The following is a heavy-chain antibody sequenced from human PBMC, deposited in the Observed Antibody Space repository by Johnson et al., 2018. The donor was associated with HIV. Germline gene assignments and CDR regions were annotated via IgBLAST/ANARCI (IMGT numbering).Heavy chain of an antibody. D-gene: IGHD6-19*01. CDR1: GFSFSSYA. CDR3: ARGVGSGWY. CDR2: LSYDGSTK. J-gene: IGHJ2*01. Sequence: QVQLVESGGGVVQPGRSLRLSCAASGFSFSSYAMHWVRQAPGKGLEWVASLSYDGSTKDYADSVKGRFTISRDNSKNTLYLQMNSLRAEDTAVYYCARGVGSGWY. V-gene: IGHV3-30*14.